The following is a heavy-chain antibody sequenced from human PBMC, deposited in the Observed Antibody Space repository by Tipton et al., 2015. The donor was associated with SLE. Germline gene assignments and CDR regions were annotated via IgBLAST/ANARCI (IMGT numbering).Heavy chain of an antibody. Sequence: TLSLTCIVSDDSVSSAYYWAWIRQPPGKGLQWIACIYRTGSTYYNPSLKSRVTISVDTSKNQFSLKLSSVTAADTAVYYCTSYGGSSWGDAFDIWGQGTMVTVSS. V-gene: IGHV4-38-2*02. D-gene: IGHD6-13*01. CDR2: IYRTGST. J-gene: IGHJ3*02. CDR1: DDSVSSAYY. CDR3: TSYGGSSWGDAFDI.